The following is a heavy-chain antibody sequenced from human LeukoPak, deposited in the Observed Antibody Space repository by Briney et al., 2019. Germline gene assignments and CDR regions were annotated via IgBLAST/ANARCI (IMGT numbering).Heavy chain of an antibody. CDR1: GFAFSSYA. D-gene: IGHD3-22*01. V-gene: IGHV3-30*04. Sequence: GGSLRLSCSASGFAFSSYAMYWVRQAPGKGLEWVAIISYDGSDKYYADSVMGRFTISRDNSKYTLYLQMNSLRAEDTAVYYCAKDHHYYDSSGYYLGYFEYWGQGALVTVSS. CDR2: ISYDGSDK. CDR3: AKDHHYYDSSGYYLGYFEY. J-gene: IGHJ4*02.